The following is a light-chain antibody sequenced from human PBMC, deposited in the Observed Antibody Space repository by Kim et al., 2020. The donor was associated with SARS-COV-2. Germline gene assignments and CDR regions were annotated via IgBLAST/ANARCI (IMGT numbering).Light chain of an antibody. CDR2: DVS. CDR1: SCDVGGYNY. CDR3: SSYTSSSTLYV. J-gene: IGLJ1*01. Sequence: QSFTISCTGTSCDVGGYNYVSWYQQHPGKAPKLMIYDVSNRPSGVSNRFSGSKSGNTASLTISGLQAEDEADYYCSSYTSSSTLYVFGTGTKVTVL. V-gene: IGLV2-14*03.